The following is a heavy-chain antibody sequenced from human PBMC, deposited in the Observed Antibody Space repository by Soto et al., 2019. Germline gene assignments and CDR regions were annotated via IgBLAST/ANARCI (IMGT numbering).Heavy chain of an antibody. CDR2: IIPMFATT. CDR3: ARGRGIGVSSTWNIYWYYNMDV. J-gene: IGHJ6*02. D-gene: IGHD6-13*01. CDR1: GGTFSDYA. V-gene: IGHV1-69*01. Sequence: QVQLVQSGAEVRKSGSSVKVSCKAAGGTFSDYALSWVRQAPGQGLEWMGGIIPMFATTNYAQKFQRRVTITADDSATTAHMKRSSLKSEDTDVYYCARGRGIGVSSTWNIYWYYNMDVWGQGTTVTVSS.